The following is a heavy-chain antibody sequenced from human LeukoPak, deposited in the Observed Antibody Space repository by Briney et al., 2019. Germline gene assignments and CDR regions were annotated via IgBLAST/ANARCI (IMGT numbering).Heavy chain of an antibody. J-gene: IGHJ4*02. CDR3: ARGWGYCSGGSCHVFDS. V-gene: IGHV6-1*01. D-gene: IGHD2-15*01. Sequence: SQTLSLTCAISGDSVSSNSAAWNWIRQSPSRGLECLGRTYYRSKWYNDYAVSVRSRITVKADTSKNRFSLQLNSATPEDTALYYCARGWGYCSGGSCHVFDSWGQGTQVLVSS. CDR2: TYYRSKWYN. CDR1: GDSVSSNSAA.